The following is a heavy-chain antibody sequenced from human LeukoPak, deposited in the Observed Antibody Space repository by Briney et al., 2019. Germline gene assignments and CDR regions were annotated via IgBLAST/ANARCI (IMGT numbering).Heavy chain of an antibody. CDR2: IGGYNGHT. V-gene: IGHV1-18*01. CDR3: ARDQSPGLFDY. J-gene: IGHJ4*02. Sequence: ASVKVSCKTSGYTFSSYGVSWVRQAPGQGLEWVGWIGGYNGHTNYAQKFKGRVTMTTDTSTTDTYTTTVYMEVRSLRSDDTAVYYCARDQSPGLFDYWGQGTLVTVSS. CDR1: GYTFSSYG.